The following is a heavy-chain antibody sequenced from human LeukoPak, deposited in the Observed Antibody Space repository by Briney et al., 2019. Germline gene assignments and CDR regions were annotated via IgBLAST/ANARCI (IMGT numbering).Heavy chain of an antibody. D-gene: IGHD2-15*01. V-gene: IGHV4-34*01. J-gene: IGHJ4*02. CDR1: GGSFSGYY. Sequence: SETLSLTRAVYGGSFSGYYWSWIRQPPGRGLEWIGEINHSGSTNYNPSLKSRVTISVDTSKNQFSLKLSSVTAADTAVYYCARLGGGGYCSGGSCYAIDYWGQGTLVTVSS. CDR2: INHSGST. CDR3: ARLGGGGYCSGGSCYAIDY.